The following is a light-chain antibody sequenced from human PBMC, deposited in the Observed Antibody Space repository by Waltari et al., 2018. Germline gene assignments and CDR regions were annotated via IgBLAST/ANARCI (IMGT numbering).Light chain of an antibody. Sequence: DIQMTQSPSTLSASVGDRVTITCRASQRISNWLAWYQQKPGKAPKLLIYKASTLESGVPSRFSGSGSGTDFTLTISSLQPDDLATYYCQQYNSYSLLTFGGGTKVEIE. CDR3: QQYNSYSLLT. V-gene: IGKV1-5*03. J-gene: IGKJ4*01. CDR1: QRISNW. CDR2: KAS.